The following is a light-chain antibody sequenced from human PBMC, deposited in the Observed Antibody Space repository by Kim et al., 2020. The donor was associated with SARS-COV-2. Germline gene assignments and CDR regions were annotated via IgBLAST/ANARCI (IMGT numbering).Light chain of an antibody. CDR2: DVT. CDR3: SSYTLTSTWV. J-gene: IGLJ3*02. Sequence: QSAPTQPASVSGSPGQSITISCTGTYSDIGSFAYVSWYQQYPGKAPRLIIHDVTERPSGISNRFSGSRSGNTASLTISGLQAEDEADYHCSSYTLTSTWVFGGGTQLTVL. CDR1: YSDIGSFAY. V-gene: IGLV2-14*03.